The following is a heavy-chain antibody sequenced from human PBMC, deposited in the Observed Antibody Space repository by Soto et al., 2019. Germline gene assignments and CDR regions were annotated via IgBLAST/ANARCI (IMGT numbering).Heavy chain of an antibody. CDR1: GGSISSYY. CDR3: AGNYGGNSGIDY. V-gene: IGHV4-59*01. CDR2: IYYSGST. Sequence: SETLSLTCTVSGGSISSYYWSWIRQPPGKGLEWIGYIYYSGSTNYNPSLKSRVTISVDTSKNQFSLKLSSVTAADTAVYYCAGNYGGNSGIDYWGQGTLVTVSS. J-gene: IGHJ4*02. D-gene: IGHD4-17*01.